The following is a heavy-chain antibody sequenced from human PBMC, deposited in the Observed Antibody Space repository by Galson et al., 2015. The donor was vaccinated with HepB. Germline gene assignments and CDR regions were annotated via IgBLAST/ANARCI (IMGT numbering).Heavy chain of an antibody. Sequence: SVKASCKASGYTFTGYYMHWVRQAPGQGLEWMGWINPNSGGTNYAQKFQGRVTMTRDTSISTAYMELSRLRSDDTAVYYCARDRDSSSWPYRFDYWGQGTLVTVSS. V-gene: IGHV1-2*02. J-gene: IGHJ4*02. D-gene: IGHD6-13*01. CDR3: ARDRDSSSWPYRFDY. CDR1: GYTFTGYY. CDR2: INPNSGGT.